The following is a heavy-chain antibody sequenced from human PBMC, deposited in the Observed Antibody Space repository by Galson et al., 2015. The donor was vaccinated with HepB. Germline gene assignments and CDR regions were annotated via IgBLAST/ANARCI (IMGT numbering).Heavy chain of an antibody. CDR1: GFTFTTYA. Sequence: SLRLSCAASGFTFTTYAMSWVRQAPGKGLEWVSTISGSGGSTYYADSVKGRFTISRDNSKNTLYLQMNTLRAEDTAVYYCAKLGGSISTRTFIYLDYWGQGTLVTVSS. CDR3: AKLGGSISTRTFIYLDY. D-gene: IGHD2-15*01. J-gene: IGHJ4*02. CDR2: ISGSGGST. V-gene: IGHV3-23*01.